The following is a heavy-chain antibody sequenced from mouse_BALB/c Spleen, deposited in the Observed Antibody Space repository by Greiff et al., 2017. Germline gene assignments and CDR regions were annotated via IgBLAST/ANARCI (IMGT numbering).Heavy chain of an antibody. CDR3: ARWNYYKNYYAMDY. V-gene: IGHV1-9*01. D-gene: IGHD2-12*01. Sequence: VHLVESGAELMKPGASVKISCKATGYTFSSYWIEWVKQRPGHGLEWIGEILPGSGSTNYNEKFKGKATFTADTSSNTAYMQLSSLTSEDSAVYYCARWNYYKNYYAMDYWGQGTSVTVSS. J-gene: IGHJ4*01. CDR2: ILPGSGST. CDR1: GYTFSSYW.